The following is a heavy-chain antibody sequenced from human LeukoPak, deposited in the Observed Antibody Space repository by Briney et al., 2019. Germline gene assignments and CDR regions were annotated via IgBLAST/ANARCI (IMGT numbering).Heavy chain of an antibody. J-gene: IGHJ4*02. CDR2: VNRDGSET. Sequence: PGGSLRLSCAASGFALSSHWMTWVRQVPGRGPEWVANVNRDGSETYYLDSVKGRFTISKDNAKNSLYLQMNSLRAEDTAVYYCARDGNERYFDYWGQGTLVTVSS. CDR1: GFALSSHW. V-gene: IGHV3-7*01. CDR3: ARDGNERYFDY. D-gene: IGHD1-1*01.